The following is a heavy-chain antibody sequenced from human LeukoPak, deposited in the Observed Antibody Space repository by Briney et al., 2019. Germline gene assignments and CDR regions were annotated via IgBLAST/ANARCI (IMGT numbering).Heavy chain of an antibody. CDR3: AKVQSTVTRTYGMDV. D-gene: IGHD4-17*01. CDR1: GFTFSDYY. CDR2: ISWNSGSI. J-gene: IGHJ6*02. V-gene: IGHV3-9*01. Sequence: GGSLRLSCAVSGFTFSDYYMDWVRQAPGKGLEWVSGISWNSGSIGYADSVKGRFTISRDNAKNSLYLQMNSLRAEDTALYYCAKVQSTVTRTYGMDVWGQGTTVTVSS.